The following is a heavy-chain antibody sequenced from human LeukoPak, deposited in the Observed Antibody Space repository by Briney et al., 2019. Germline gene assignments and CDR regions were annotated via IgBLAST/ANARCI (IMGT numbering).Heavy chain of an antibody. D-gene: IGHD3-22*01. CDR3: ARASGYYDSSGYQDI. CDR1: GFTFSSYW. V-gene: IGHV3-74*01. J-gene: IGHJ4*02. CDR2: INSDGSST. Sequence: PGGSLRLSCAASGFTFSSYWMHWVRQAPGKGLVWVSRINSDGSSTNYADSVKGRFTISRDNAKNTVHLQMNSLRAEDTAVYYCARASGYYDSSGYQDIWGQGTLVTVSS.